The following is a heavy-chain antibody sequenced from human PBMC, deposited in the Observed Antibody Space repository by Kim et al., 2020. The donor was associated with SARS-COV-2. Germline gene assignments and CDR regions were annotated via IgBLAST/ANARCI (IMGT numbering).Heavy chain of an antibody. CDR3: ARGGGLTGYCSGRYCYHYGMDV. V-gene: IGHV3-11*01. CDR1: GFTFSDFY. Sequence: GGSLRLSCAVSGFTFSDFYMTWIRQAPGKGLEWISYISNRGDARFYADSVKGRFTISRDNAKKSLFLQMNSLRVEDTAVYFCARGGGLTGYCSGRYCYHYGMDVWGQGTTVTVSS. J-gene: IGHJ6*02. D-gene: IGHD3-9*01. CDR2: ISNRGDAR.